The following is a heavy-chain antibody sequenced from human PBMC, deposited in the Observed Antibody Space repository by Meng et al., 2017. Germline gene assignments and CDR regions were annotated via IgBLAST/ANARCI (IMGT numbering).Heavy chain of an antibody. CDR2: IIPILDIA. CDR3: ARGAYVTKRYYYYYYGMDV. D-gene: IGHD4-17*01. CDR1: GGTFSSYT. V-gene: IGHV1-69*02. J-gene: IGHJ6*02. Sequence: SVKVSCKASGGTFSSYTISWVRQAPGQGLEWMGRIIPILDIANYAQKFQGRVTITADKSTSTAYMELSSLRSEDTAVYYCARGAYVTKRYYYYYYGMDVWGQGTTVTVSS.